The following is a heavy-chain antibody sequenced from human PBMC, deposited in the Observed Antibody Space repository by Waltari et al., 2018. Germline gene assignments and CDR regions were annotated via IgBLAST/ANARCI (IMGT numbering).Heavy chain of an antibody. CDR2: IYYSGST. Sequence: QLQLQESGPGLVKPSETLSLTCTVSGGSISSSSYYWGWIRQPTGTGLEWIGSIYYSGSTYYNPSLKSRVTISVDTSKNQFSLKLSSVTAADTAVYYCARQGTIFGVVIIRLSTTFDYWGQGTLVTVSS. J-gene: IGHJ4*02. CDR3: ARQGTIFGVVIIRLSTTFDY. CDR1: GGSISSSSYY. D-gene: IGHD3-3*01. V-gene: IGHV4-39*01.